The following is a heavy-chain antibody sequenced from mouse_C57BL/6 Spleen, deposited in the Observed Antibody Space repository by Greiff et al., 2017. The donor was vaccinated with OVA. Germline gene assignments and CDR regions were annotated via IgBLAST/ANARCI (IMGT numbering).Heavy chain of an antibody. D-gene: IGHD1-1*01. CDR1: GYSFTDYN. CDR2: INPNYGTT. CDR3: ARYRGSSSTEYFDV. Sequence: LVESGPELVKPGASVKISCKASGYSFTDYNMNWVKQSHGKSLEWIGVINPNYGTTSYNQKFKGKATLTVDKSSSTAYMQLNSLTSEDSAVYYCARYRGSSSTEYFDVWGTGTTVTVSS. V-gene: IGHV1-39*01. J-gene: IGHJ1*03.